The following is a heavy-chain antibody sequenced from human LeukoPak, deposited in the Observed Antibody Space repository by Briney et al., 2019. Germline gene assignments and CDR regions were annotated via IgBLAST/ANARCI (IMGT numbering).Heavy chain of an antibody. CDR1: GYTFPSYF. J-gene: IGHJ4*02. D-gene: IGHD5-24*01. CDR2: INPTGGST. CDR3: ARLTGDGDGYNYEFDY. Sequence: ASVKVSCKASGYTFPSYFMHWVRQAPGQGLEWMGIINPTGGSTTYAQKFQGRVTMTRDTSTSTVYMELSSLRSEDTAVYYCARLTGDGDGYNYEFDYWGQGTLVTVSS. V-gene: IGHV1-46*01.